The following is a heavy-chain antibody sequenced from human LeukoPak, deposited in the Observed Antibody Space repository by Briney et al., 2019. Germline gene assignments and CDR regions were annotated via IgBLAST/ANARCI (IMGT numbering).Heavy chain of an antibody. D-gene: IGHD2-2*01. J-gene: IGHJ4*02. CDR1: GYTFTGYY. CDR2: INPNSGGT. CDR3: ARDVKYCSSTSCLPPDY. Sequence: ASVKVSCKASGYTFTGYYMHWVRQAPGQGLEWMGWINPNSGGTNYAQKFQGRVTMTRDTSISTAYMELSRLRSDDTAVYYCARDVKYCSSTSCLPPDYWGQGTLVTVSS. V-gene: IGHV1-2*02.